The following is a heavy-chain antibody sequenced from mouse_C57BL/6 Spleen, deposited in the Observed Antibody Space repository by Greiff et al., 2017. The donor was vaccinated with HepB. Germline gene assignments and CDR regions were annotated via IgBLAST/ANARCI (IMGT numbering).Heavy chain of an antibody. CDR2: IYPGDGDT. CDR3: ARKGYGSSSYWYFDV. J-gene: IGHJ1*03. Sequence: VQLQESGPELVKPGASVKISCKASGYAFSSSWMNWVKQRPGKGLEWIGRIYPGDGDTNYNGKFKGKATLTADKSSSTAYMQLSSLTSEDSAVYFCARKGYGSSSYWYFDVWGTGTTVTVSS. D-gene: IGHD1-1*01. V-gene: IGHV1-82*01. CDR1: GYAFSSSW.